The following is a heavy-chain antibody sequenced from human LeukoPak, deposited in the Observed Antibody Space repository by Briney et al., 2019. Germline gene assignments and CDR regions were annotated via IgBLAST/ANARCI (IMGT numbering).Heavy chain of an antibody. D-gene: IGHD2-15*01. V-gene: IGHV3-33*01. CDR2: IWYDGSNK. CDR3: ARDCYQSHNWFDP. J-gene: IGHJ5*02. CDR1: GCTFSSYG. Sequence: PGRSLRLSCAASGCTFSSYGMHWVRQAPGKGLEWVAVIWYDGSNKYYADSVKGRFTISRDNSKNTPYLQMNSLRAEDTAVYYCARDCYQSHNWFDPWGQGTLVTVSS.